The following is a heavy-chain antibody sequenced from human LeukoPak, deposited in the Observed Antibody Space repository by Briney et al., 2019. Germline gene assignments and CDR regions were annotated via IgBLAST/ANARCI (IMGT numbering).Heavy chain of an antibody. J-gene: IGHJ4*02. CDR3: ARGGDSYEDSILNYFDY. D-gene: IGHD5-18*01. CDR1: GFTFSSYT. Sequence: GGSLRLSCAASGFTFSSYTLHWVRQAPGKGLEWVAVISYDGNNKYYADSVKGRFTISRDNSKNTLYMKMNSLRSEDTAVYYCARGGDSYEDSILNYFDYWGQGTLVTVSS. CDR2: ISYDGNNK. V-gene: IGHV3-30*04.